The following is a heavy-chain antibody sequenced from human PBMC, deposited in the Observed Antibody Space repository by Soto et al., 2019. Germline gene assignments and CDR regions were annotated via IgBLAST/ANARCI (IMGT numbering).Heavy chain of an antibody. V-gene: IGHV1-69*06. D-gene: IGHD4-17*01. Sequence: SVKVSCKASGGTFSSYAISWVRHAPGQGLEWMGGIIPIFGTANYAQKFQGRVTITADKSTSTAYMELSSLRSEDTAVYYCAGRTVTDNYYYGMDVWGQGTTVTVSS. CDR3: AGRTVTDNYYYGMDV. J-gene: IGHJ6*02. CDR2: IIPIFGTA. CDR1: GGTFSSYA.